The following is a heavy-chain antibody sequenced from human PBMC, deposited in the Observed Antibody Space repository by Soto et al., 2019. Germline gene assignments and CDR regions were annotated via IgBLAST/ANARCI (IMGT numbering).Heavy chain of an antibody. D-gene: IGHD6-19*01. CDR2: IYYSGST. CDR1: GGSISSYY. Sequence: PSETLSLTCTVSGGSISSYYWSWIRQPPGKGLEWIGSIYYSGSTYYNPSLKSRVTISVDTSKNQFSLKLSSVTAADTAVYYCARHGGSGVDYWGQGTLVTVSS. J-gene: IGHJ4*02. V-gene: IGHV4-59*05. CDR3: ARHGGSGVDY.